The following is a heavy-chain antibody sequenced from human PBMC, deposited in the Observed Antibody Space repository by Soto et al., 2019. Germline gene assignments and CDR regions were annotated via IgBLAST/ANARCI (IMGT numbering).Heavy chain of an antibody. J-gene: IGHJ6*02. D-gene: IGHD4-17*01. Sequence: SGTLSLTCTVSGGSVSSGNYFWSWIRQPPGKGLEWIGYIHSSGSTNYNPSLKSRVTISADTSRNLFSLKLTSVTAADTAVYYCAILTKPTAVTTAFRERYGLDVWGQGTTVTVSS. CDR1: GGSVSSGNYF. CDR2: IHSSGST. CDR3: AILTKPTAVTTAFRERYGLDV. V-gene: IGHV4-61*01.